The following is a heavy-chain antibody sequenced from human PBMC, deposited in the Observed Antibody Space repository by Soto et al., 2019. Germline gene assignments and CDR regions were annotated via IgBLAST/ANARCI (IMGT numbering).Heavy chain of an antibody. V-gene: IGHV3-30*04. J-gene: IGHJ6*02. Sequence: EGSLRLSCAVSGFTFSIYAMHWVRQAPGKGLEWAAVISYDGRQKYYTESVKGRFTISRDNSENTMYLQMNSLRAEDTAVYYCEKDILRFLVMDVWGQGNTVTVSS. D-gene: IGHD3-3*01. CDR1: GFTFSIYA. CDR2: ISYDGRQK. CDR3: EKDILRFLVMDV.